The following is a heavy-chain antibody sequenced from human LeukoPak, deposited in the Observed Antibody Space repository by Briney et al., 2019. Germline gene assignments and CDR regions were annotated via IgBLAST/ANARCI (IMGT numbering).Heavy chain of an antibody. Sequence: GGSLRLSCAASGFTFSSYAMHWVRQAPGKGLEWVAVISYDGSNKYYADSVKGRFTISRDNAKNSLYLQMNSLRAEDTAVYYCVRETWYYFDNWGQGTLVTVSP. CDR1: GFTFSSYA. V-gene: IGHV3-30-3*01. J-gene: IGHJ4*02. CDR3: VRETWYYFDN. CDR2: ISYDGSNK. D-gene: IGHD1-14*01.